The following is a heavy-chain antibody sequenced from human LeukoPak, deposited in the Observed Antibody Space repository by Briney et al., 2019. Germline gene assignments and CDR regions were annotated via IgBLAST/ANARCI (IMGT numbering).Heavy chain of an antibody. CDR3: ARVGGVYVDSSSFRKSYFDY. D-gene: IGHD6-13*01. V-gene: IGHV1-69*13. Sequence: GASVKVSCKASGGTFSSYAISWVRQAPGQGLEWMGGIIPIFGTANYAQKFQGRVTITADESTSTAYMELSSLRSEDTAVYYCARVGGVYVDSSSFRKSYFDYWGQGTLVTVSS. J-gene: IGHJ4*02. CDR2: IIPIFGTA. CDR1: GGTFSSYA.